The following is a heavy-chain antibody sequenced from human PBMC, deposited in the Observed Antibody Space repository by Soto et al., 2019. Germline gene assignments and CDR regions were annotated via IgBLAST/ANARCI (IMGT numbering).Heavy chain of an antibody. Sequence: EVQLVESGGALVQPGGSLRLSCAASGFTFSNYAMRWVRQAPGKGLEWVSAIGSSGDDTYYADSVRGRFTISRDNSKNTIYLQMNSLKGEDTAVYYCAKDAYDSSGYKRRKYGMDVWGQGTTVTVSS. J-gene: IGHJ6*02. D-gene: IGHD3-22*01. V-gene: IGHV3-23*04. CDR3: AKDAYDSSGYKRRKYGMDV. CDR2: IGSSGDDT. CDR1: GFTFSNYA.